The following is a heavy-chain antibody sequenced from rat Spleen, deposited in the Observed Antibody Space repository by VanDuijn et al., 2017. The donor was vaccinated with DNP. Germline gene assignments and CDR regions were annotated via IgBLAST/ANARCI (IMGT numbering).Heavy chain of an antibody. CDR3: TSGLY. Sequence: EVKLVESGGGLVQPGRSLKLSCAASGFNFNDYWMGWVRQAPGKGLEWVSSITYSGGSTYYRDSVKGRFTISRDNAKTTLYLQMDSLRSEDTATYYCTSGLYWGQGVMVTVSS. CDR2: ITYSGGST. V-gene: IGHV5-20*01. D-gene: IGHD1-7*01. J-gene: IGHJ2*01. CDR1: GFNFNDYW.